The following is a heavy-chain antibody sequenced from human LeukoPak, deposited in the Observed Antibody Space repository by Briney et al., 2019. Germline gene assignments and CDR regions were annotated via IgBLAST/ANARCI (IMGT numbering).Heavy chain of an antibody. J-gene: IGHJ4*02. Sequence: GGSLRLSCATSGFTFSSNWMSWVRHVPGRGLDWVANIKPDGSAGYYAASVKGRFTVSRDNAKNSLYLQMNSLRVEDTAVYYCARDLGYCTNGVCHTRFDYWGQGTLVAVSS. D-gene: IGHD2-8*01. CDR3: ARDLGYCTNGVCHTRFDY. V-gene: IGHV3-7*03. CDR1: GFTFSSNW. CDR2: IKPDGSAG.